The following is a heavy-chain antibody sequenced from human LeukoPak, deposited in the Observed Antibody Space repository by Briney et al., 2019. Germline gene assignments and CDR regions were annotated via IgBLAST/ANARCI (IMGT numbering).Heavy chain of an antibody. Sequence: PGGSLRLSCVASGFTFSSYSMNWVRQAPGRGLEWVSSIITLSATYFYYADSVKGRFTISRDNAKNSLYLQMDSLRAEDTAVYYCAGDFDRSGDYHHFDFWGQGTLVTVSS. D-gene: IGHD3-9*01. CDR3: AGDFDRSGDYHHFDF. CDR1: GFTFSSYS. J-gene: IGHJ4*02. V-gene: IGHV3-21*01. CDR2: IITLSATYF.